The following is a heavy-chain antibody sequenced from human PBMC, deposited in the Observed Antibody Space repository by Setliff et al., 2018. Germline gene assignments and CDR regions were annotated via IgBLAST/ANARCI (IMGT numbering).Heavy chain of an antibody. D-gene: IGHD5-18*01. J-gene: IGHJ4*02. CDR3: ARAPLESGYNYGQGHYFDY. Sequence: GASVKVSCKASGGTFSSYGISWVRQAPGQGLEWMGGTIPVFGSTNYAQKFQDRVTIITDESTSTAYMELSSLRSEDTAVYYCARAPLESGYNYGQGHYFDYWGQGTLVTVSS. CDR2: TIPVFGST. V-gene: IGHV1-69*05. CDR1: GGTFSSYG.